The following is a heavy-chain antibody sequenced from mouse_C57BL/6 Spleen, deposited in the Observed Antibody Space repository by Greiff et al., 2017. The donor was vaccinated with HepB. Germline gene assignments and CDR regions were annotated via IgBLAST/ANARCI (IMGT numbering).Heavy chain of an antibody. D-gene: IGHD1-1*01. V-gene: IGHV7-3*01. Sequence: EVQLVESGGGLVQPGGSLSFSCAASGFTFTDYYMSWVRQPPGKALEWLGFIRNKANGYTTEYSASVKGRFTISRDNSQSILYLQMNALRAEDSATYYCARSSNYYGSSPDYWGQGTTLTVSS. CDR3: ARSSNYYGSSPDY. CDR1: GFTFTDYY. CDR2: IRNKANGYTT. J-gene: IGHJ2*01.